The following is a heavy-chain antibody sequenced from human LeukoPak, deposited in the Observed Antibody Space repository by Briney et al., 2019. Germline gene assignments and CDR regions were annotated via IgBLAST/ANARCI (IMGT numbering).Heavy chain of an antibody. Sequence: PGGSLRLSCAASGFTFSGYWMSWVRQAPGKGLEWVANIKHDGSEKYYVDSVKGRFTISRDNAKNSLYLQMNSLRAEDTAVYYCARDRDNIVAYGGLDYWGQGTLVTVSS. D-gene: IGHD5-12*01. J-gene: IGHJ4*02. CDR1: GFTFSGYW. CDR3: ARDRDNIVAYGGLDY. CDR2: IKHDGSEK. V-gene: IGHV3-7*03.